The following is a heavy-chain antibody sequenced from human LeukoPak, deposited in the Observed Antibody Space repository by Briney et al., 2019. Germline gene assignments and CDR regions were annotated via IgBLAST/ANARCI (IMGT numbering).Heavy chain of an antibody. V-gene: IGHV5-51*01. CDR2: MYPGDSDT. Sequence: GESLKISCKGSGYSFTSYWIGWVRQMPGKGLEWMGIMYPGDSDTRYSPSFQGQVTISADKSISTAYLRWSSLKASDTAMYYCARQSVGATTSFDYWGQGTLVTVSS. CDR1: GYSFTSYW. D-gene: IGHD1-26*01. CDR3: ARQSVGATTSFDY. J-gene: IGHJ4*02.